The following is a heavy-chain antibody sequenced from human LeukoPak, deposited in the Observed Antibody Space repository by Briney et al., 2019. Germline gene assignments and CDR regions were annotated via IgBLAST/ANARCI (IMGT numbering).Heavy chain of an antibody. CDR1: GYTFSSYY. CDR3: TRGDSSSWYLFDY. D-gene: IGHD6-13*01. V-gene: IGHV1-46*01. CDR2: INPSGDST. Sequence: ASVKVPCKASGYTFSSYYMHWVRQAPGQGLEWMGIINPSGDSTNYAQKFHGRVTMTRDASTSTVYLDLSSLTSEDTAVYYCTRGDSSSWYLFDYWGQGTLVTVSS. J-gene: IGHJ4*02.